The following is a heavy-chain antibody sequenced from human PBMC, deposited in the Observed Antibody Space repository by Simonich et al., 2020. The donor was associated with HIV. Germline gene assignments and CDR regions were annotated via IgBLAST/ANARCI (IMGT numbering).Heavy chain of an antibody. CDR1: GVSFSDYY. J-gene: IGHJ5*02. CDR3: ARHLGLAGSNWFDA. V-gene: IGHV4-34*01. CDR2: INHSGNT. D-gene: IGHD6-19*01. Sequence: QVQLQQWGAGLLKPSETLSLTCAVYGVSFSDYYWGWIRQSPGQGLDWIGEINHSGNTNYNPSLKSRVTMSVDTSKNQFSLKLNSVTAADTAVYYCARHLGLAGSNWFDAWGQGTLVTVFS.